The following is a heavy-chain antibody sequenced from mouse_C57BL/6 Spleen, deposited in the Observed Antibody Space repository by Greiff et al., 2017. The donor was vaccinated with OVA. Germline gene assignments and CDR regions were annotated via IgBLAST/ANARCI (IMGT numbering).Heavy chain of an antibody. CDR3: ARLITTVVPYYAMDY. CDR2: ISSGGSYT. V-gene: IGHV5-6*01. Sequence: EVHLVESGGDLVKPGGSLKLSCAASGFTFSSYGMSWVRQTPDKRLEWVATISSGGSYTYYPDSVKGRFTISRDNAKNTLYLQMSSLKSEDTAMYYCARLITTVVPYYAMDYWGQGTSVTVSS. J-gene: IGHJ4*01. CDR1: GFTFSSYG. D-gene: IGHD1-1*01.